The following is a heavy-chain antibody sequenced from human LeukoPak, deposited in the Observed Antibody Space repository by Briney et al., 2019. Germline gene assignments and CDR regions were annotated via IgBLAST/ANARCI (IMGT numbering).Heavy chain of an antibody. CDR3: ALAAAGTAYFDY. CDR1: GYTFTSYY. V-gene: IGHV1-46*03. CDR2: INPSGGST. Sequence: ASVKVSCKASGYTFTSYYMHWVRQAPGQGLEWMGIINPSGGSTSYAQKFQGRVTMTWDTSTSTVYMELSSLRSEDTAVYYCALAAAGTAYFDYWGQGTLVTVSS. D-gene: IGHD6-13*01. J-gene: IGHJ4*02.